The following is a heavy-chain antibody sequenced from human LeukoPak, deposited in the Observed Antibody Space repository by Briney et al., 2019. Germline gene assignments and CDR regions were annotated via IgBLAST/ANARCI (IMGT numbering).Heavy chain of an antibody. Sequence: GGPLRLSCAASVFTFSSYAMIGVREAPGKARECVSAISGRGGSTYYADSVKRRFTISRDHSKNTLYLQMNSLTAEDTAVYYCAKEHDRPNYSSSPVYYFDYWGQGTLVTISS. V-gene: IGHV3-23*01. CDR3: AKEHDRPNYSSSPVYYFDY. CDR2: ISGRGGST. D-gene: IGHD6-6*01. J-gene: IGHJ4*02. CDR1: VFTFSSYA.